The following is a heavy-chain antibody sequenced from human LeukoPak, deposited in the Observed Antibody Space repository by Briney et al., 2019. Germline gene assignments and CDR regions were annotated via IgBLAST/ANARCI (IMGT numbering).Heavy chain of an antibody. CDR2: INPSGGST. CDR1: GYTFTSYY. D-gene: IGHD5-12*01. Sequence: ASVKVSCKASGYTFTSYYMHWVRQAPGQGLEWMGIINPSGGSTSCAQKFQGRVTMTRDTSTSTVYMELSSQRSEDTAVYYCARDQGIYNHRIIDSWGQGTLVTVPS. CDR3: ARDQGIYNHRIIDS. J-gene: IGHJ4*02. V-gene: IGHV1-46*01.